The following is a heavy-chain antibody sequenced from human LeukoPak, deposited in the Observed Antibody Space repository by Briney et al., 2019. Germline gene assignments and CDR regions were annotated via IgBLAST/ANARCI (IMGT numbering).Heavy chain of an antibody. CDR1: VYTFTSYG. V-gene: IGHV1-18*01. D-gene: IGHD2-2*01. J-gene: IGHJ4*02. CDR3: ARDGGIVVVPAARGGFDY. CDR2: ISAYNGNT. Sequence: ASVNVSCKASVYTFTSYGISWVRQAPGQGLEWMGWISAYNGNTNYAQKLQGRVTMTTDTSTSTAYMELRSLRSDDTAVYYCARDGGIVVVPAARGGFDYWGQGTLVTVSS.